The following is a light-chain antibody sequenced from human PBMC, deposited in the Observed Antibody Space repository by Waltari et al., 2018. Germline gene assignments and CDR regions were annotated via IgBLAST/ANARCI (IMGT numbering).Light chain of an antibody. J-gene: IGKJ4*01. CDR3: QQRSNWPLT. CDR1: QSVNDD. CDR2: DAS. V-gene: IGKV3-11*01. Sequence: EVVLTQSPATLSLSPGERATPSCRASQSVNDDLAWYQQKPGQAPRLLMYDASNRATGIPTRFSGSGSGTDFTLTISSLESEDFAVYYCQQRSNWPLTFGGGTKVEIK.